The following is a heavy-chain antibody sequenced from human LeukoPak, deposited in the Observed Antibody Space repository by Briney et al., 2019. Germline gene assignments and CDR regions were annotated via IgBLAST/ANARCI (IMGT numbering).Heavy chain of an antibody. Sequence: ASVKVSCKASGYTFTGFAISWVRQAPGQGLEWMGGIIPIFGTANYAQKFQGRVTITADESTSTAYMELSSLRSEDTAVYYCARGRQQLVALSYYYYGMDVWGQGTTVTVSS. CDR2: IIPIFGTA. D-gene: IGHD6-13*01. V-gene: IGHV1-69*13. CDR3: ARGRQQLVALSYYYYGMDV. CDR1: GYTFTGFA. J-gene: IGHJ6*02.